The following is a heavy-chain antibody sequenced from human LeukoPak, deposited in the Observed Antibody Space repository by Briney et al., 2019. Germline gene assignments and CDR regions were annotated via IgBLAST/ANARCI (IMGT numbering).Heavy chain of an antibody. V-gene: IGHV4-38-2*01. CDR3: ARQGGSNSPYYYYYMDV. D-gene: IGHD6-13*01. CDR2: IYHSGTT. Sequence: PSETLSLTCAVSGYSISSGYYWGWFRQPPGKGQEWIGCIYHSGTTYYNPSLKSRVTISVDTSKNQFSMMISSVTAADTAVYYCARQGGSNSPYYYYYMDVWGKGTTVTVSS. J-gene: IGHJ6*03. CDR1: GYSISSGYY.